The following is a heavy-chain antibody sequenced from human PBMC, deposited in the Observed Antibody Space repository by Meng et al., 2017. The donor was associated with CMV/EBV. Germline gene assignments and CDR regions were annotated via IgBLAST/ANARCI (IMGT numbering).Heavy chain of an antibody. D-gene: IGHD3-3*01. CDR3: ARDSSISDFWSGYYVGGYYYYGMDV. V-gene: IGHV3-23*01. CDR1: GFTFSSYD. Sequence: GESLKISCAASGFTFSSYDMNWVRQAPGKGLEWVSFIGASGSSTFYADSVKGRFTISRDNSKNTLYLQMNSLRAEDTAVYYCARDSSISDFWSGYYVGGYYYYGMDVWGQGTTVTVSS. CDR2: IGASGSST. J-gene: IGHJ6*02.